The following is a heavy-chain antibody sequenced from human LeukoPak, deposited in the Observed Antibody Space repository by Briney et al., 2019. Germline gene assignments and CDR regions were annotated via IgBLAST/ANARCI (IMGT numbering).Heavy chain of an antibody. Sequence: GGSLRLSCAASGFTFSNYNMNRVRQAPGKGLEWVSSISTSSTYIYYADSVKGRFTISRDNAKNSLYLQMNSLRAEDTAVYYCARDPPFIIGTTFFDYWGQGTLVTVSS. CDR1: GFTFSNYN. J-gene: IGHJ4*02. CDR3: ARDPPFIIGTTFFDY. CDR2: ISTSSTYI. D-gene: IGHD1-20*01. V-gene: IGHV3-21*01.